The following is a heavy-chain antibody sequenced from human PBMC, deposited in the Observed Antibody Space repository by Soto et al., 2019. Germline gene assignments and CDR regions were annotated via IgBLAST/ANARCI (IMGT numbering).Heavy chain of an antibody. Sequence: SETLSLTCTVSGGSIGTYYWSWIRQPPGKGLEWIGYIYYSGSTNYNPSLKSRVTISVDTSKNQFSLKLSSVTAADTAVYYCARLNYDILTGYFWGTDYGMDVWGQGTTVTVSS. V-gene: IGHV4-59*08. CDR3: ARLNYDILTGYFWGTDYGMDV. D-gene: IGHD3-9*01. CDR2: IYYSGST. J-gene: IGHJ6*02. CDR1: GGSIGTYY.